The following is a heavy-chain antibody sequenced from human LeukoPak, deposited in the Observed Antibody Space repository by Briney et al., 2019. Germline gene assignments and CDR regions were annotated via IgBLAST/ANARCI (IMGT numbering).Heavy chain of an antibody. Sequence: SETLSLTCTVSGGSISTYYWTWIRQPPGKGLEWIGYIYYSGSTNYNPSLKSRVTISVDTSKNQFSLKLSSVTAADTAVYYCARKRDMSRFRGLGPDYCHMDVWGKGTTVTVSS. J-gene: IGHJ6*03. D-gene: IGHD3-9*01. CDR1: GGSISTYY. V-gene: IGHV4-59*01. CDR3: ARKRDMSRFRGLGPDYCHMDV. CDR2: IYYSGST.